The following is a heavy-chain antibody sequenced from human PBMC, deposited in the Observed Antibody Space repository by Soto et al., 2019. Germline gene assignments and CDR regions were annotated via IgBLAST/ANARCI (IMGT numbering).Heavy chain of an antibody. CDR1: GFTFSSYG. CDR3: AKDRRGRDGYNRMGD. D-gene: IGHD5-12*01. J-gene: IGHJ4*02. Sequence: QVQLVESGGGVVQPGRSLRLSCAASGFTFSSYGMHWVRQAPGKGLEWVAVISYDGSNKYYADSVKGRFTISRDNSKNTLYLQMNSLRAEDTAVYYCAKDRRGRDGYNRMGDWGQGTLVTVSS. V-gene: IGHV3-30*18. CDR2: ISYDGSNK.